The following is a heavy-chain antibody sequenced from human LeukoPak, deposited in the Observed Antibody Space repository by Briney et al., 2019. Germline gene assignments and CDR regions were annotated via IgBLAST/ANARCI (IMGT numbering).Heavy chain of an antibody. CDR2: MNPNSGHT. CDR3: ARNVAGTGDFDY. D-gene: IGHD6-19*01. J-gene: IGHJ4*02. Sequence: ASVKVSCKASGYTFTSYDINWVRQATGQGLEWIGWMNPNSGHTGSAQKFQGRVTITRDTSISTVYMELSSLRSEDTVVYYCARNVAGTGDFDYWGQGTLVTVSS. CDR1: GYTFTSYD. V-gene: IGHV1-8*03.